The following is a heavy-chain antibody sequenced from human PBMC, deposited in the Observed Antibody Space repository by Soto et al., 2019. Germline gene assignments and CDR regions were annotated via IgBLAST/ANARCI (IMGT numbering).Heavy chain of an antibody. CDR3: ARGVMIAFGGVIVDNWFDP. Sequence: ASVKVSCKASGGTFNNYVFTWVRQAPGQGLEWMGVINPSGGSTTYAQRFQGRVTMTRDTSTSTVYMELSSLRSEDTAVYYCARGVMIAFGGVIVDNWFDPWGQGTLVTVSS. D-gene: IGHD3-16*02. CDR2: INPSGGST. V-gene: IGHV1-46*02. J-gene: IGHJ5*02. CDR1: GGTFNNYV.